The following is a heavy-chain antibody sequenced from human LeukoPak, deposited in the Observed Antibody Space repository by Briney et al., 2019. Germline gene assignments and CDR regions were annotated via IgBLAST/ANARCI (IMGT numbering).Heavy chain of an antibody. CDR3: ARCRSYHHYFDY. CDR2: REWDDDK. J-gene: IGHJ4*02. V-gene: IGHV2-70*01. CDR1: GFSLSTSAMC. D-gene: IGHD1-26*01. Sequence: SGPALVKPTQTLTLTCTFSGFSLSTSAMCVSWFRQPPGKALEWLAHREWDDDKYYSTSLKTTLTISKDTTKNQVVLTVTNMDPLDTATYSCARCRSYHHYFDYWGQGTLVTVSS.